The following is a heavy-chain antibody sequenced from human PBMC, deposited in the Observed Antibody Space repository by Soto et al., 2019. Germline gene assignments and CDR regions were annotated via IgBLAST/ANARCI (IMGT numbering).Heavy chain of an antibody. V-gene: IGHV3-30*18. CDR1: GFTFISYG. CDR2: ISYDGSNK. J-gene: IGHJ1*01. CDR3: AKSSDHYDSSGYYPPREYFQH. D-gene: IGHD3-22*01. Sequence: GGSLRLSCAASGFTFISYGMHWVRQAPGKGLEWVAVISYDGSNKYYADSVKGRFTISRDNSKNTLYLQMNSLRAEDTAVYYCAKSSDHYDSSGYYPPREYFQHWGQGTLVTVSS.